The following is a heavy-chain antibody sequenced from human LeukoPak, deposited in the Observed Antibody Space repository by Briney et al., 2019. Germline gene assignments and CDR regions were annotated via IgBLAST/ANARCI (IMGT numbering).Heavy chain of an antibody. CDR2: IIPIFGTA. Sequence: GSSVKVSCKASGGTFNNYTISWVRQAPGQGLEWMGGIIPIFGTANYAQKFQGRVTITADKSTSTVYMDLSSLRSEDTAVYYCARDSESANYDFWSGTRGNTFDYWGQGTLVTVSS. CDR3: ARDSESANYDFWSGTRGNTFDY. CDR1: GGTFNNYT. J-gene: IGHJ4*02. V-gene: IGHV1-69*06. D-gene: IGHD3-3*01.